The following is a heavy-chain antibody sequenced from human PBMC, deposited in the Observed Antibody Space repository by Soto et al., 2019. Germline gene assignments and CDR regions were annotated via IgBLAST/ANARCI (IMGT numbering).Heavy chain of an antibody. CDR1: GFTFSSYG. CDR3: ARGRRGYCSSTNCYGGGDAFDI. Sequence: QVQLVESGGGVVQPGRSLRLSCAASGFTFSSYGMHWVRQAPGKGLEWVAVIWYDGSNKYYADSVKGRFTISRDNSKNTLYLQMNSLRAEDTAVYYCARGRRGYCSSTNCYGGGDAFDIWGQGTMVTVSS. CDR2: IWYDGSNK. V-gene: IGHV3-33*01. D-gene: IGHD2-2*01. J-gene: IGHJ3*02.